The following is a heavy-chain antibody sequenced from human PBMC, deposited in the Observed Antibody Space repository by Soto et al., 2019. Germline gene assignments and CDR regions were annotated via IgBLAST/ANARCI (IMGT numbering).Heavy chain of an antibody. J-gene: IGHJ4*02. D-gene: IGHD6-19*01. V-gene: IGHV4-39*01. Sequence: QLQLQESGPGLVRPSETLSLTCTVSGGSISSTSYYWAWLRQPPGKGLEWIGSIEYNGRTSYNPSLKSRVTRFVHTSKHRVSLWLNSVTVADTAVYYCARKSDALASKPPDYWGQGTRVTVSS. CDR1: GGSISSTSYY. CDR3: ARKSDALASKPPDY. CDR2: IEYNGRT.